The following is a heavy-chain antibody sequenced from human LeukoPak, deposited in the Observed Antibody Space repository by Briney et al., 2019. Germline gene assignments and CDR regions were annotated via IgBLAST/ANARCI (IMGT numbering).Heavy chain of an antibody. D-gene: IGHD1-7*01. CDR3: ARTGNYAFDI. V-gene: IGHV3-74*01. CDR1: GFTFSSYW. Sequence: GGSLRLSCAASGFTFSSYWMHWVRQAPGKGLAWVSRINSDGSSTSYADSVKGRFTISRDNAKNTRYVQMNSLRAEDTAVYYCARTGNYAFDIWGQGIMVTVSS. CDR2: INSDGSST. J-gene: IGHJ3*02.